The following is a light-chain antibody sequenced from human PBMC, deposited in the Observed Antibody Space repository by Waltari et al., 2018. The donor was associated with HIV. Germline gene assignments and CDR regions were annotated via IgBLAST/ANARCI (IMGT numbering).Light chain of an antibody. CDR3: HQYGGSPRT. J-gene: IGKJ1*01. Sequence: EIVLTQSPGTLSLSPGERATLSCRASQSVSSNYLAWYQQKPGQAPRLLMYDASSRATGIPDRFSGSGSGTDFSLTISRLEPEDFAVYYCHQYGGSPRTFGQGTKVEIK. CDR1: QSVSSNY. V-gene: IGKV3-20*01. CDR2: DAS.